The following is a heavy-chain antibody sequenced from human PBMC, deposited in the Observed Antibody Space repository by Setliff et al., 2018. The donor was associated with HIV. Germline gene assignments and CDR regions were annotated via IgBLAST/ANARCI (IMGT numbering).Heavy chain of an antibody. Sequence: SETLSLTCAVSGGSISSSYYWGWSRQPPGKGLEWIGSIYYSGSTYYNSSLRSRVTISVDTSKNQVSLKLSSVTAADTAVYYCASSHTGYSSSSGAFDIWGQGTMVTVSS. CDR1: GGSISSSYY. D-gene: IGHD6-6*01. J-gene: IGHJ3*02. V-gene: IGHV4-39*07. CDR3: ASSHTGYSSSSGAFDI. CDR2: IYYSGST.